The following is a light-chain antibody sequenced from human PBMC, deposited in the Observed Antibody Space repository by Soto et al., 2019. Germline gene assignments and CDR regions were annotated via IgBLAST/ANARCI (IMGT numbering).Light chain of an antibody. CDR2: EVS. Sequence: QSVLTQPASVSGSPGQSITISCTGTSSDVGGYNFVSWYQQQSGKAPKLMIHEVSNRPSGVSNRFSGSKSGNTASLTVSGLQADDEAHYYCSSYAGSNNFVFGTGTKLTVL. CDR1: SSDVGGYNF. V-gene: IGLV2-14*01. J-gene: IGLJ1*01. CDR3: SSYAGSNNFV.